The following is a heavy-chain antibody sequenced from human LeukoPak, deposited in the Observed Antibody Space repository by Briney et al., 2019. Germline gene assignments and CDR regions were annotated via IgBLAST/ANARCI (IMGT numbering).Heavy chain of an antibody. CDR1: GFTFSSYG. V-gene: IGHV3-33*01. D-gene: IGHD2-21*02. J-gene: IGHJ3*02. CDR3: AIWPSGVVTATRGDAFDI. CDR2: IWYDGSNK. Sequence: GGSLRLSCAASGFTFSSYGMHWVRQAPGKGLEWVAVIWYDGSNKYYADSVKGRFTISRDNSKNTLYLQMNSLRAEDTAVYYCAIWPSGVVTATRGDAFDIWGQGTLVTVSS.